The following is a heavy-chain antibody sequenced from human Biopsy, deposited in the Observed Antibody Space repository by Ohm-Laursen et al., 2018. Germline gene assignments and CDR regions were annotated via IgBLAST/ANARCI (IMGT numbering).Heavy chain of an antibody. CDR1: GGSLNNHY. V-gene: IGHV4-4*08. Sequence: SETLSLTCSVSGGSLNNHYWSWIRQSPGKGLEWLAYIYSSGRTNYNPSLKSRIIVSVDTSKNRLHRKVTSVTATDTAMYYCARHDRSGYWGLDYWGQGALVTVSA. D-gene: IGHD3-22*01. CDR3: ARHDRSGYWGLDY. J-gene: IGHJ4*02. CDR2: IYSSGRT.